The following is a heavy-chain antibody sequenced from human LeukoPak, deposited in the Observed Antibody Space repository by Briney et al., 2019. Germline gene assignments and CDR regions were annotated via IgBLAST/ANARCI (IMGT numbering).Heavy chain of an antibody. V-gene: IGHV1-18*01. CDR3: ARGFAASAAGTTSDY. J-gene: IGHJ4*02. CDR2: ISAYNGNT. Sequence: ASVKVSCKASGYTFTSYGISWVRQAPGQGLEWMGWISAYNGNTNYAQKLQGRVTMTTDTSTSTAYMELRSLRSEDTAVYYCARGFAASAAGTTSDYWGQGTLVTVSS. CDR1: GYTFTSYG. D-gene: IGHD6-13*01.